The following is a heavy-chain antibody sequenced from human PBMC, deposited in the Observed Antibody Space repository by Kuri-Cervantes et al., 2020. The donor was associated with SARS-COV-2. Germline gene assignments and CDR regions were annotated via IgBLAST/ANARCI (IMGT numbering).Heavy chain of an antibody. CDR2: ISSSGSTK. J-gene: IGHJ4*02. Sequence: GGSLRLSCAASGFTFSSYGMSWVRQAPGKGLEWVSSISSSGSTKYYADSVKGRFTISRDNSKNTLYLQMNSLRAEDTAVYYCVKEVRYLGGVFDFWGQGTLVTVSS. CDR3: VKEVRYLGGVFDF. D-gene: IGHD3-16*01. V-gene: IGHV3-48*01. CDR1: GFTFSSYG.